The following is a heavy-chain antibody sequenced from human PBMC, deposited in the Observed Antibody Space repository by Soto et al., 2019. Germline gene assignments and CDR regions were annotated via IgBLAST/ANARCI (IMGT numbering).Heavy chain of an antibody. CDR1: GGTFSSYT. CDR3: ARERVRPDRGGMDV. D-gene: IGHD1-1*01. CDR2: IIPILGIA. Sequence: QVQLVQSGAEVKKPGSSVKVSCKASGGTFSSYTISWVRQAPGQGLEWMGRIIPILGIANYAQKFQGRVTITADKSTSTAYMGLSSLRSEDTAVYYCARERVRPDRGGMDVWGQGTTVTVSS. J-gene: IGHJ6*02. V-gene: IGHV1-69*08.